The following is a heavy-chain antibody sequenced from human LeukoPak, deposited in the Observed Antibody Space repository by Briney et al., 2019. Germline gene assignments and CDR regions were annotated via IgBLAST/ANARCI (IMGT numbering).Heavy chain of an antibody. CDR1: GFTFSKYA. V-gene: IGHV3-23*01. CDR3: AKVVMAASFDN. Sequence: GGSLRLSCEASGFTFSKYAMSWVRQAPGKGLEWVSSISGDGDYTYYADSVKGRFTMSRDNSKNTLSLQMINLRAEDTAVYYCAKVVMAASFDNWGQGTLLTVSS. J-gene: IGHJ4*02. CDR2: ISGDGDYT. D-gene: IGHD2-8*01.